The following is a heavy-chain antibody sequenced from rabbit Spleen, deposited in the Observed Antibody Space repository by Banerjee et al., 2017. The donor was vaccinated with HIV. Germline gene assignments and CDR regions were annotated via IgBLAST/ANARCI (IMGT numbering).Heavy chain of an antibody. J-gene: IGHJ4*01. CDR3: VREAGYGGYGDANL. V-gene: IGHV1S40*01. CDR2: IEPIFGNT. CDR1: GFSFSSNYY. D-gene: IGHD6-1*01. Sequence: QSLEESGGGLVKPEGSLTLTCTASGFSFSSNYYMCWVRQAPGKGLEWIGYIEPIFGNTYYASWVNGRFTISSHNAQNTLYLQLNSLTAADTATYFCVREAGYGGYGDANLWGPGTLVTVS.